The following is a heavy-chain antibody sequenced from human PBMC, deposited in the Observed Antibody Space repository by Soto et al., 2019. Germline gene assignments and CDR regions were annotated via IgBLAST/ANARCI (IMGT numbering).Heavy chain of an antibody. CDR1: GGSISSYY. J-gene: IGHJ5*02. Sequence: PSETLSLTCTVSGGSISSYYWSWIRQPPGKGLEWIGYIYYSGSTNYNPSLKSRVTISVDTSKNQFSLKLSSVTAADTAVYYCASQWLVRGWFDPWGQGTLLTVSS. V-gene: IGHV4-59*08. D-gene: IGHD6-19*01. CDR3: ASQWLVRGWFDP. CDR2: IYYSGST.